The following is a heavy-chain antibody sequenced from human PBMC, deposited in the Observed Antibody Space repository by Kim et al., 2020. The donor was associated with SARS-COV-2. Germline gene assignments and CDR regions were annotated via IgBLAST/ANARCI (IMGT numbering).Heavy chain of an antibody. Sequence: SETLSLTCAVSGGSISSSNWWSWVRQPPGKGLEWIGEIYHRGSTNYNPSLKSRVTISVDKSKNQFSLKLSSVTAADTAVYYCARMHYDILTGQYGMDVWGQGTTVTVSS. CDR3: ARMHYDILTGQYGMDV. V-gene: IGHV4-4*02. CDR1: GGSISSSNW. CDR2: IYHRGST. D-gene: IGHD3-9*01. J-gene: IGHJ6*02.